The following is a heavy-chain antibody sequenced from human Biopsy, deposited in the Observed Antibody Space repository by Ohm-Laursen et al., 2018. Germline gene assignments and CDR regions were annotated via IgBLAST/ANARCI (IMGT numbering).Heavy chain of an antibody. CDR2: SIPILRTT. V-gene: IGHV1-69*11. CDR1: SGTFNSYG. CDR3: AREAIGYQLPCDD. Sequence: SEKLSCKPPSGTFNSYGIIWVRQAPGQGLEWMGRSIPILRTTAYAQTFLGRVTTTADSHTSTVDMELTSLTSDDTAVYFCAREAIGYQLPCDDWGQGTLVTVSS. D-gene: IGHD2-2*01. J-gene: IGHJ4*02.